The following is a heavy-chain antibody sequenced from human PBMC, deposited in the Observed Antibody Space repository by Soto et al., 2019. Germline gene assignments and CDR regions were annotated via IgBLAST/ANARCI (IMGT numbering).Heavy chain of an antibody. J-gene: IGHJ6*03. Sequence: TSETLSLTCTVSGGSISSYYWSWIRQPPGKGLEWIGYIYYSGSTNYNPSLKSRVTISVDTSKNQFSLKLSSVTAADTAVYYCARDNRTARNYYYYYYMNVWGKGTTVTVSS. CDR1: GGSISSYY. CDR3: ARDNRTARNYYYYYYMNV. V-gene: IGHV4-59*01. CDR2: IYYSGST. D-gene: IGHD1-1*01.